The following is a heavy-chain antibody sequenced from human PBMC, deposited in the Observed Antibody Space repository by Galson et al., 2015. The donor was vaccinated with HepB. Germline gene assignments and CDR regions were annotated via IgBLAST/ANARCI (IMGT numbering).Heavy chain of an antibody. J-gene: IGHJ4*02. D-gene: IGHD6-13*01. V-gene: IGHV3-7*01. CDR3: ARDIEPPGIFLDY. CDR2: INPGGSEK. Sequence: SLRLSCAASGFTFSKYWMIRVRQAPGKGLEWVANINPGGSEKYYVDSVKGRFTISRDNAKNSLYLQMNSLRADDTAIYYCARDIEPPGIFLDYWGQGILVTVSS. CDR1: GFTFSKYW.